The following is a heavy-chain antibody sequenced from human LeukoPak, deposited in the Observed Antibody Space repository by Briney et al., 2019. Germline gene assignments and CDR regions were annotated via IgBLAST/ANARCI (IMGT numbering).Heavy chain of an antibody. J-gene: IGHJ4*02. CDR1: GFTFSNYW. Sequence: GGSLRLSCAASGFTFSNYWMNWVRQAPGKGLECLANIKQDGSEKFYVDSVKGRFTDSRDNAKNLLYLQMNSLRAEDTALYYCARGASYWGQGTLVTVSS. CDR3: ARGASY. CDR2: IKQDGSEK. V-gene: IGHV3-7*04.